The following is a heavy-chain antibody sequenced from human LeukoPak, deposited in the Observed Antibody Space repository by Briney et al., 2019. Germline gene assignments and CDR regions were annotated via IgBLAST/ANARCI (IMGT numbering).Heavy chain of an antibody. J-gene: IGHJ5*02. CDR3: ARVGDGYNMGDWFDP. D-gene: IGHD5-24*01. Sequence: PGGSLRLSCAASGFTFSNYWMNWVRQAPGKGLEWVSSISSSSSYIYYADSVKGRFTISRDNAKNSLYLQMNSLRAEDTAVYYCARVGDGYNMGDWFDPWGQGTLVTVSS. V-gene: IGHV3-21*01. CDR2: ISSSSSYI. CDR1: GFTFSNYW.